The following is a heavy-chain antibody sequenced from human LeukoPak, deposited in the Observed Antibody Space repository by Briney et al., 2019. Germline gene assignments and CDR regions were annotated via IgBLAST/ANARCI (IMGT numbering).Heavy chain of an antibody. CDR2: ISYDGSNK. J-gene: IGHJ6*02. Sequence: GGSLRLSCAASGFTFSSCAMSWVRQAPGKGLEWVAVISYDGSNKYYADSVKGRFTISRDNSKNTLYLQMNSLRAEDTAVYYCARGLYCSSTSCYIYYYYGMDVWGQGTTVTVSS. V-gene: IGHV3-30-3*01. CDR3: ARGLYCSSTSCYIYYYYGMDV. D-gene: IGHD2-2*02. CDR1: GFTFSSCA.